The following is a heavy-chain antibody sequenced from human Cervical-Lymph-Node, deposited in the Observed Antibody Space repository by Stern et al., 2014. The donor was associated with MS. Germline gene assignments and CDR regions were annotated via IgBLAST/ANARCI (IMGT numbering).Heavy chain of an antibody. D-gene: IGHD3-22*01. CDR1: GGSITTYR. V-gene: IGHV4-59*01. Sequence: QVQLQESGPGLVRPSETLSLTCTVSGGSITTYRWSWIRQPPGKGLEWIGSVFYSGNTDYSPSLKSRFTISVDTSTDRFSLKVTSVNAADTAVYYCAREALGDYDRSAGTYYYNGMDVWGQGTTVTVSS. CDR3: AREALGDYDRSAGTYYYNGMDV. J-gene: IGHJ6*02. CDR2: VFYSGNT.